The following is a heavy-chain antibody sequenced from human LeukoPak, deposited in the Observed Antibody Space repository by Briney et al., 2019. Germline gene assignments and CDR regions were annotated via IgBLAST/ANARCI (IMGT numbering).Heavy chain of an antibody. Sequence: SVKVSCKASGGTFSSYAISWVRQAPGQGLEWMGGIIPIFGTANYAQKYQGRVTITADKSTSTAYMELSSLRSEDTAVYYCARRVITFGGVIVFHYFDYWGQGTLVTVSS. J-gene: IGHJ4*02. CDR2: IIPIFGTA. CDR1: GGTFSSYA. CDR3: ARRVITFGGVIVFHYFDY. V-gene: IGHV1-69*06. D-gene: IGHD3-16*02.